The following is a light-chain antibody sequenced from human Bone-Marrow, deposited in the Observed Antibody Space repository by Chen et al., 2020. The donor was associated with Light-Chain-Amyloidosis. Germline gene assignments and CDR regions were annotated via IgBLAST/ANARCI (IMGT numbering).Light chain of an antibody. Sequence: EIVLTQSPGTLSLSSGEGANLPCRASQNISSNYLTWYQQKFGQAPRLLIYGSSSRATGIPDRFTGSGSGTDFTLTINRLEPEDFAMYYCQQYGTSSLTFGGGTKVEIK. CDR1: QNISSNY. CDR3: QQYGTSSLT. J-gene: IGKJ4*01. CDR2: GSS. V-gene: IGKV3-20*01.